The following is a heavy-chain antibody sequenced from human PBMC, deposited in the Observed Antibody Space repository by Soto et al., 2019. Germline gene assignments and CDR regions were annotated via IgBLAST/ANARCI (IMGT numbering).Heavy chain of an antibody. V-gene: IGHV1-69*13. J-gene: IGHJ6*02. Sequence: SVKVSCKASGGTFSGYAISWVRQAPGQGLEWMGGIIPIFGTANYAQKFQGRVTITADESTSTAYMELSSLRSEDTAVYYCHCWYYSGYYYYGMDVWGQGTTVTVSS. CDR2: IIPIFGTA. D-gene: IGHD4-4*01. CDR3: HCWYYSGYYYYGMDV. CDR1: GGTFSGYA.